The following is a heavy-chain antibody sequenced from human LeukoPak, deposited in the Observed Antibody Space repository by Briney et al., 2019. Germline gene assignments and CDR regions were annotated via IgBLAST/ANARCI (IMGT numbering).Heavy chain of an antibody. D-gene: IGHD6-19*01. V-gene: IGHV3-11*04. J-gene: IGHJ6*03. Sequence: PGGSLRLSCAASGFTFSDHYMSWIRQAPGKGLEWVSYISSSGSTIYYADSVKGRFTISRDNAKNSLYLQVNSLRAEDTAVYYCARVASQSGSSGWGIYYYYYYMDVWGKGTTVTVSS. CDR2: ISSSGSTI. CDR1: GFTFSDHY. CDR3: ARVASQSGSSGWGIYYYYYYMDV.